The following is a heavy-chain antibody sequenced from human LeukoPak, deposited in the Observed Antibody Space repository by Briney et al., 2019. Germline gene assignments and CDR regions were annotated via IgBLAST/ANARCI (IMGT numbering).Heavy chain of an antibody. D-gene: IGHD5-18*01. J-gene: IGHJ6*02. CDR1: GFTFSSYS. CDR2: ICSSSSYI. CDR3: AREITVGYSYGPYYYYYYGMDV. Sequence: GGSLRLSCAASGFTFSSYSMNWVRRAPGKGLEWVSSICSSSSYIYYADSVKGRFTISRDNAKNALYLQMNSMRAEATGMYYCAREITVGYSYGPYYYYYYGMDVWGQGTPVTVSS. V-gene: IGHV3-21*01.